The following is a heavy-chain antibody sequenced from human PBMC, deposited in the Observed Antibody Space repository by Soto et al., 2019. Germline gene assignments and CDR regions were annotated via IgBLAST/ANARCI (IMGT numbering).Heavy chain of an antibody. CDR1: GYTFTSYF. D-gene: IGHD2-15*01. J-gene: IGHJ4*02. V-gene: IGHV1-46*03. Sequence: ASVKVSCKASGYTFTSYFMHWVRQAPGQGLEWMGIINPSGGSTSYAQKFQGRVTMTRDTSTSTVYMELSSLRSEDTAVYYCARVYCSAGSCYSTDYWRQGTLVTVSS. CDR3: ARVYCSAGSCYSTDY. CDR2: INPSGGST.